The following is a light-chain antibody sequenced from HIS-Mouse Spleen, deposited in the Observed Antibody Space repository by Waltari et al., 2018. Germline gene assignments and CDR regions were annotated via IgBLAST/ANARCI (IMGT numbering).Light chain of an antibody. Sequence: EIVLTQSPGTLSLSPGERATLSCRASQSVSSSYLAGYQQKPGQAPRLLMYGASSRATGIPDRFSGSGSGTDFTLTISRLEPEDFAVYYCQQYGSSPLTFGGGTKVEIK. CDR1: QSVSSSY. CDR2: GAS. V-gene: IGKV3-20*01. CDR3: QQYGSSPLT. J-gene: IGKJ4*01.